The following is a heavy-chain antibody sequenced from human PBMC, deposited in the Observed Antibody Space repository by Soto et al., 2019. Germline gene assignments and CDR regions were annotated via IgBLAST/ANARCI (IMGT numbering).Heavy chain of an antibody. D-gene: IGHD2-15*01. V-gene: IGHV4-59*08. CDR2: IYYSGST. CDR1: GGSISSYY. CDR3: ARHARGYCSGGSCYYNWFDP. J-gene: IGHJ5*02. Sequence: QVQLQESGPGLVKPSETLSLTCTVSGGSISSYYWSWIRPPPGKGLEWIGYIYYSGSTNYNPSLKSRVTISVDTSKNQFSLKLSSVTAADTAVYYCARHARGYCSGGSCYYNWFDPWGQGTLVTVSS.